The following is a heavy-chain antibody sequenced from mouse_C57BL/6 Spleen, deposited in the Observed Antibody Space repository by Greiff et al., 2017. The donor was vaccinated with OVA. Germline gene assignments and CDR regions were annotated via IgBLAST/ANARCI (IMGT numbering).Heavy chain of an antibody. CDR1: GYTFTSYW. CDR2: IDPSARYT. V-gene: IGHV1-50*01. J-gene: IGHJ2*01. D-gene: IGHD1-3*01. Sequence: QVQLQQSGAELVKPGASVKLSCKASGYTFTSYWMQWVKQRPGQGLEWIGEIDPSARYTNYNQKFKGKATLTVDTSSSTAYMQLSSLTSEDSAVYYCARDTHDDRKSDYWGQGTTLTVSS. CDR3: ARDTHDDRKSDY.